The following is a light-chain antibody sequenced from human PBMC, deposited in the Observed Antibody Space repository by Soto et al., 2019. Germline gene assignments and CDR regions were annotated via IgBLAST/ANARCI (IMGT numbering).Light chain of an antibody. V-gene: IGLV1-44*01. CDR1: SASIGSNT. J-gene: IGLJ1*01. Sequence: QSVLTQPPSASGTPGQRVTISCSGSSASIGSNTVNWYQQLPGTAPKLLIYSNNQRPSGVPDRFSGSKSGTSASLAISGLQSEDEADFYCAARDDSLNGYVFGTGTKVTVL. CDR3: AARDDSLNGYV. CDR2: SNN.